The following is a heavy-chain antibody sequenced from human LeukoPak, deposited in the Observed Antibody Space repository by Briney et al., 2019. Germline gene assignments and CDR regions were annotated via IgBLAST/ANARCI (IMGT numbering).Heavy chain of an antibody. CDR1: GFTFSSYW. V-gene: IGHV3-7*01. J-gene: IGHJ6*02. CDR2: IKQDGSEK. D-gene: IGHD1-26*01. CDR3: ARDNGARSYYYGMDV. Sequence: PGGSLRLSCAASGFTFSSYWMSWVCQAPGKGLEWVANIKQDGSEKYYVDSVKGRFTISRDNAKNSLYLQMNSLRAEDTAVYYCARDNGARSYYYGMDVWGQGTTVTVSS.